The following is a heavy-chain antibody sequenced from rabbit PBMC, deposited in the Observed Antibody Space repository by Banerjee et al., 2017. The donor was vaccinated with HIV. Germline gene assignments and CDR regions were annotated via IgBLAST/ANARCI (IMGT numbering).Heavy chain of an antibody. CDR1: GFSFSNKYA. Sequence: QEQLEESGGDLVKPEGSLTLTRTASGFSFSNKYAMCCVRQAPGKGLEWIACINTSTGNTVYASWVNGRFTISRSTSLNTVTLQMTSLTAADTATYFCARDTANNGSPLWGQGTLVTVS. CDR2: INTSTGNT. J-gene: IGHJ3*01. D-gene: IGHD3-1*01. CDR3: ARDTANNGSPL. V-gene: IGHV1S47*01.